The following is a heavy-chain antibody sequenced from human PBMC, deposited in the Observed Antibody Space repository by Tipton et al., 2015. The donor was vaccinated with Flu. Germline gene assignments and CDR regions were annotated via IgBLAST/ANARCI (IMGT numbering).Heavy chain of an antibody. CDR3: ARDPRGGYFDL. CDR2: INPSGGST. V-gene: IGHV1-46*01. CDR1: GYTFTSYY. J-gene: IGHJ2*01. Sequence: QVQLVQSGAEVKKPGASVKVSCKASGYTFTSYYMHWVRQAPGQGLEWMGIINPSGGSTSHAQKFQGRVTMTRNTSTSTVYMELSSLRSEDTAVYYCARDPRGGYFDLWGRGTLVTVSS.